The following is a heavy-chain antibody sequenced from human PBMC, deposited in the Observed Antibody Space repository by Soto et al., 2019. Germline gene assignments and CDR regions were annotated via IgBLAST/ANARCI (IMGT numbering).Heavy chain of an antibody. Sequence: SVKVSCKASGYTFTSYGISWVRQAPGQGLEWMGRIIPILGIANYAQKFQGRVTITADKSTSTAYMELSSLRSEDTAVYYCARSRSVRNHYYMDVWGKGTTVTVSS. D-gene: IGHD6-19*01. CDR2: IIPILGIA. CDR3: ARSRSVRNHYYMDV. V-gene: IGHV1-69*04. CDR1: GYTFTSYG. J-gene: IGHJ6*03.